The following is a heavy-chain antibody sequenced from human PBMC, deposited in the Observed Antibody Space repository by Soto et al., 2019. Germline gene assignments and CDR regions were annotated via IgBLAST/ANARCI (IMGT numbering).Heavy chain of an antibody. V-gene: IGHV3-33*01. CDR3: ARDRDTIFGVVTPPYGMDV. D-gene: IGHD3-3*01. Sequence: GGSLRLSCAASGFTFSSYGMHWVRQAPGKGLEWVAVIWYDGSNKYYADSVKGRFTISRDNSKNTLYLQMNSLRAEDTAVYYCARDRDTIFGVVTPPYGMDVWGQATTVTVSS. CDR1: GFTFSSYG. CDR2: IWYDGSNK. J-gene: IGHJ6*02.